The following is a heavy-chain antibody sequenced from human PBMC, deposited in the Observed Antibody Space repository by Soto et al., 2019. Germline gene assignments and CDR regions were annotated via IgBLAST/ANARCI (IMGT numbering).Heavy chain of an antibody. CDR1: GYTFTSYD. J-gene: IGHJ3*02. V-gene: IGHV1-8*01. D-gene: IGHD3-22*01. CDR2: MNPNSGKE. Sequence: ASVKVSCKASGYTFTSYDINWVKRATGQGLGWMGWMNPNSGKEGYAQKFKGRVTMARSASISTAYMEMSSLRSEDTALYYCARERVSAFYIWSQGTIVTVSS. CDR3: ARERVSAFYI.